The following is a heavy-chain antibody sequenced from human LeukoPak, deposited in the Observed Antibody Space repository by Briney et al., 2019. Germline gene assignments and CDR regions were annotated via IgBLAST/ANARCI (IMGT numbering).Heavy chain of an antibody. D-gene: IGHD4-23*01. CDR3: ARDGYGGNSGWFDP. CDR2: IRYDGSNK. V-gene: IGHV3-30*02. Sequence: GGSLRLSCAASGFTFSLYAMSWVRQAPGKGLEWVAFIRYDGSNKYYADSVKGRFTISRDNSKNTLYLQMNSLRAEDTAVYYCARDGYGGNSGWFDPWGQGTLVTVSS. J-gene: IGHJ5*02. CDR1: GFTFSLYA.